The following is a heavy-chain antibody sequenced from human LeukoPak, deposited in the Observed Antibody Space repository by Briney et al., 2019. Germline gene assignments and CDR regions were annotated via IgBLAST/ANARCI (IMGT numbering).Heavy chain of an antibody. Sequence: PSETLSLTCTVSGGSISSYFWGWIRQPPGNGLEWIGNIYYTGSTHYNPSLKSRLTISVDTSKNQFSLKLSSATAADTAVYYCASHYCSSTSCYRGRAFDIWGQGTMVTVSS. CDR3: ASHYCSSTSCYRGRAFDI. CDR2: IYYTGST. V-gene: IGHV4-39*01. J-gene: IGHJ3*02. D-gene: IGHD2-2*01. CDR1: GGSISSYF.